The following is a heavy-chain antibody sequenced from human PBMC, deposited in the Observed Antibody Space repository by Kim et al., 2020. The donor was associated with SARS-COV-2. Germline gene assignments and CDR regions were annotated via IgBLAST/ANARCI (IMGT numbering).Heavy chain of an antibody. D-gene: IGHD6-13*01. Sequence: GKGRFTISRDNSKNTLYLQMNSLRAEDTAVYYCAPGSGYSSSWGAEPFDYWGQGTLVTVSS. V-gene: IGHV3-23*01. J-gene: IGHJ4*02. CDR3: APGSGYSSSWGAEPFDY.